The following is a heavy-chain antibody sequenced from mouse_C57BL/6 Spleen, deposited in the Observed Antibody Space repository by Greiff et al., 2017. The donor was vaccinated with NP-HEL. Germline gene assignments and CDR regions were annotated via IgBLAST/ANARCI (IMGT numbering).Heavy chain of an antibody. J-gene: IGHJ4*01. CDR3: TRWGYGYYAMDY. V-gene: IGHV1-15*01. CDR1: GYTFTDYE. CDR2: IDPETGGT. Sequence: QVQLKQSGAELVRPGASVTLSCKASGYTFTDYEMHWVKQTPVHGLEWIGAIDPETGGTAYNQKFKGKAILTAAKSSSTAYLELRSLTSEDSAVYYCTRWGYGYYAMDYWGQGTSVTVSS. D-gene: IGHD2-10*02.